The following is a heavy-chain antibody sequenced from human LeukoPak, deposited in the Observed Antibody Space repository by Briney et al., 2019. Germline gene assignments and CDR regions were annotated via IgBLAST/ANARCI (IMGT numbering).Heavy chain of an antibody. D-gene: IGHD5-18*01. CDR1: GFTFSSYA. J-gene: IGHJ4*02. V-gene: IGHV3-30*04. CDR2: ISYDGSNK. CDR3: AREYTAMVYVFGY. Sequence: PGGSLRLSCAASGFTFSSYAMHWVRQAPGKGLEWVAVISYDGSNKYYADSVKGRFTISRDNSKNTLYLQMNSLRAEDTAVYYCAREYTAMVYVFGYWGQGTLVTVSS.